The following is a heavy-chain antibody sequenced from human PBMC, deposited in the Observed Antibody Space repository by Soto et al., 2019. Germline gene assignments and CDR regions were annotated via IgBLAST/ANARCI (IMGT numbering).Heavy chain of an antibody. CDR3: ARAPGIVLAGSVEDQRFDP. V-gene: IGHV4-30-4*01. D-gene: IGHD6-19*01. Sequence: SETLSLTCTVSGGSISSGDYYWSWIRQPPGKGLEWIGYIYYSGSTYYNPSLKSRVTISVDTSKNQFYLKLNSVTAADTAVYFCARAPGIVLAGSVEDQRFDPWGQGSQVTVSS. J-gene: IGHJ5*02. CDR1: GGSISSGDYY. CDR2: IYYSGST.